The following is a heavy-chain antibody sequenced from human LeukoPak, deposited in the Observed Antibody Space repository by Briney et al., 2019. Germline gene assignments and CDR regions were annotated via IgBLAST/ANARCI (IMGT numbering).Heavy chain of an antibody. CDR3: ARDRGSGWRGGRYYYYYYMDV. V-gene: IGHV3-21*04. D-gene: IGHD6-19*01. CDR1: GFTFTTYS. J-gene: IGHJ6*03. Sequence: GGSLRPSCEASGFTFTTYSMTWVCQAPGKGLEWVSIISSGSSAIFSADALKGRFAISRDDAKNLLYLDMNSLRAEDTALYYCARDRGSGWRGGRYYYYYYMDVWGKGTTVTVSS. CDR2: ISSGSSAI.